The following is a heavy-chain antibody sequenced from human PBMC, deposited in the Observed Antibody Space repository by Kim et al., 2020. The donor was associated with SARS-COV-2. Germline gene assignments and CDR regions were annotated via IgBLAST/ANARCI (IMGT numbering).Heavy chain of an antibody. CDR3: ARDRKKGEEYSSSWNNPTTYYYYGMDV. V-gene: IGHV1-18*04. J-gene: IGHJ6*02. D-gene: IGHD6-13*01. CDR1: GYTFTSYG. Sequence: ASVKVSCKASGYTFTSYGISWVRQAPGQGLEWMGWISAYNGNTNYAQKLQGRVTMTTDTSTSTAYMELRSLRSDDTAVYYCARDRKKGEEYSSSWNNPTTYYYYGMDVWGQGTTVTVSS. CDR2: ISAYNGNT.